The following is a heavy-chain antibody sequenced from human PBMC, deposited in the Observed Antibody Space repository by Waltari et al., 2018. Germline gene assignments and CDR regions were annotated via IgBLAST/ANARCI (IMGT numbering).Heavy chain of an antibody. D-gene: IGHD1-1*01. J-gene: IGHJ4*02. CDR3: AKGLLEGFKGGFDY. V-gene: IGHV3-9*01. CDR2: ISWNSGSI. CDR1: GFTFDDYA. Sequence: EVQLVESGGGLVQPGRSLRLSCAASGFTFDDYAMHWVRPAPGKGLEWVSGISWNSGSIGYADSVKGRFTISRDNAKNSLDLQMNSLRAEDTALYYCAKGLLEGFKGGFDYWGQGTLVTVSS.